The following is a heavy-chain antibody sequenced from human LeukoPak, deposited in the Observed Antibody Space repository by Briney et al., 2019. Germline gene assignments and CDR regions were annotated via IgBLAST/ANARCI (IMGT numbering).Heavy chain of an antibody. J-gene: IGHJ4*02. D-gene: IGHD5-24*01. CDR3: ARHGGGYSFDY. CDR1: SDSISSYY. CDR2: IYNSGST. V-gene: IGHV4-59*08. Sequence: TSETLSLTCTVSSDSISSYYWSWIRQPPGKGLEWIGFIYNSGSTNYNPSLKSRVTISVDTSKNQFSLNLNSVIAAGTAVYYCARHGGGYSFDYWGQGTLVTVSS.